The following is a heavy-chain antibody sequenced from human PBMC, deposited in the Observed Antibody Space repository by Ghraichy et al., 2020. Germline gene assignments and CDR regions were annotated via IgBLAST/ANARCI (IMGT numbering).Heavy chain of an antibody. J-gene: IGHJ4*02. Sequence: ESLNISCTVSGGSMRSYYWSWIRQFPGKGLEWIGYIHYTGNVTYNPSVESRVAISLDTSKNQFSLNLTSVTAADTAKYYCARHAGASFDRWGQGLLVTV. CDR1: GGSMRSYY. V-gene: IGHV4-59*08. CDR3: ARHAGASFDR. D-gene: IGHD3-10*01. CDR2: IHYTGNV.